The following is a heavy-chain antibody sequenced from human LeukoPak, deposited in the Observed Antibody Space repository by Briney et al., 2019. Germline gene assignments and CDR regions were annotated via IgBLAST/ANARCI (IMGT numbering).Heavy chain of an antibody. V-gene: IGHV3-23*01. Sequence: GGSLRLSCAASGFTFSSYAMSWVRQAPGKGLEWVSAISGSGGSTYYADSVKGRCTISRDNSKNTLYLQMNSLRAEDTAVYNCAKVRILSRIVGATIPTYYFDYWGQGTLVTVSS. CDR1: GFTFSSYA. CDR3: AKVRILSRIVGATIPTYYFDY. CDR2: ISGSGGST. J-gene: IGHJ4*02. D-gene: IGHD1-26*01.